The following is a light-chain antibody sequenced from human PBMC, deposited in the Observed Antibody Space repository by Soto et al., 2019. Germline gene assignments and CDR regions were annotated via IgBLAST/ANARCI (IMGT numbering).Light chain of an antibody. Sequence: HPPSPSRPLGPSAKSSCTRTSIHLGDYNYVSWYQQHPGKAPSLMIFDVTERPSGVPDRFSGSKSGNTASLTISGLRAEDEADYYCCSYAGNYVCGSGTKVTAL. J-gene: IGLJ1*01. CDR2: DVT. V-gene: IGLV2-11*01. CDR3: CSYAGNYV. CDR1: SIHLGDYNY.